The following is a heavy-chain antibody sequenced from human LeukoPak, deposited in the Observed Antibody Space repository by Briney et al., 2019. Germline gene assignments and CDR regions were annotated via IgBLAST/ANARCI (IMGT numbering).Heavy chain of an antibody. J-gene: IGHJ4*02. CDR3: TTDSYCSSTSCYRPFDY. Sequence: GGSLRLSCAASGFTFSNAWMSWVRQAPGKGLEWVGRIKSKTDGGTTDYAAPVKGRFTISRDDSKNTLYLQMNSLKTEDTAVYYCTTDSYCSSTSCYRPFDYWGQGTLVTVSS. D-gene: IGHD2-2*01. CDR1: GFTFSNAW. CDR2: IKSKTDGGTT. V-gene: IGHV3-15*01.